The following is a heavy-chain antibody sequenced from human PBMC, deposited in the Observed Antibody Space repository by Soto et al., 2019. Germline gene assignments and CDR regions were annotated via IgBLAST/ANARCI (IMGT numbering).Heavy chain of an antibody. CDR3: AREGFYYYYGMDV. CDR1: GFTFSSYS. Sequence: EVQLVESGGGLVQPGGSLRLSCAASGFTFSSYSMNWVRQAPGKGLEWVSYISSSSSTIYYADSVKGRFTISRDNAKNSLYLQMNSLRAEDTAVYYCAREGFYYYYGMDVWGTGTTVTGS. CDR2: ISSSSSTI. V-gene: IGHV3-48*01. J-gene: IGHJ6*04.